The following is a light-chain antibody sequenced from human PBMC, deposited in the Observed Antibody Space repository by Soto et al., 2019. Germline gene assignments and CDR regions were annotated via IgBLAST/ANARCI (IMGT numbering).Light chain of an antibody. CDR1: QSVTTF. Sequence: EIVLTQSPVTLSLSPGERATLACRASQSVTTFLAWYQQKPGQAPRLLIYDASKRATGIPARFSGSGSGTDFPLTISSREPEDFAVYYCQQRTNWPLTFGGGTKVEIK. CDR2: DAS. CDR3: QQRTNWPLT. V-gene: IGKV3-11*01. J-gene: IGKJ4*01.